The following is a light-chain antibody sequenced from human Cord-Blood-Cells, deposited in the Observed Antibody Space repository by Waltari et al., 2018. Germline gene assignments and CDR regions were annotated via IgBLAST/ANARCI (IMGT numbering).Light chain of an antibody. V-gene: IGKV4-1*01. CDR2: WAS. CDR3: QQYYSTPLT. CDR1: QSVLYSSNNKNY. J-gene: IGKJ4*01. Sequence: DIVMTQSPDSLAVSLGERATINCKSSQSVLYSSNNKNYLAWYQQKPGQPPKLLIYWASTLESVVPDRFSGSGSGTDFSLTISSLQAEDVAVHYCQQYYSTPLTFGGGTKVEIK.